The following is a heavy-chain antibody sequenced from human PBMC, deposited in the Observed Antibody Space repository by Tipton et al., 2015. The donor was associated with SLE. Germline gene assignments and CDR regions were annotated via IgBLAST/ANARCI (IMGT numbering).Heavy chain of an antibody. V-gene: IGHV4-61*02. J-gene: IGHJ4*02. CDR1: GASVSSGSYY. CDR3: ARGSTTWMF. CDR2: VYTSGSGGP. D-gene: IGHD1-1*01. Sequence: TLSLTCSVSGASVSSGSYYWTWIRQSAGKGLQWIGRVYTSGSGGPSYNPSLKSRVSISVDSSKNQFSLKLTSVTAADTAVYYCARGSTTWMFWGQGKLVTVSS.